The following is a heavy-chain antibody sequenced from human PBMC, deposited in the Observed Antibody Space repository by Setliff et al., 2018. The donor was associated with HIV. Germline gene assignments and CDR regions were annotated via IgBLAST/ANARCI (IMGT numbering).Heavy chain of an antibody. J-gene: IGHJ6*03. CDR1: GGSISGYY. CDR3: VRGYCSSTTCYEDYYYTDV. Sequence: SETLSLTCTVSGGSISGYYWSWIRQPPGKGLEYIGSIFFTGNTIYNPSLKARVTLSVDMSKNQVFLRLSSVTAADTAVYYCVRGYCSSTTCYEDYYYTDVWGKGSTVTVSS. V-gene: IGHV4-59*01. D-gene: IGHD2-2*01. CDR2: IFFTGNT.